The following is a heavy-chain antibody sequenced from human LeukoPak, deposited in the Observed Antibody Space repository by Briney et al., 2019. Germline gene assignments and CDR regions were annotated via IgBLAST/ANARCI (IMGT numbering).Heavy chain of an antibody. D-gene: IGHD3-9*01. CDR3: AREGRYSSGWFDP. Sequence: PSETLSLTCVVSGYSISSGYYWGWIRQPPGKGLEWIGSIYHSGSTYYNPSLKSRVTISVDTSKNQFSLKLSSVTAADTAVYYCAREGRYSSGWFDPWGQGTLVTVSS. CDR1: GYSISSGYY. CDR2: IYHSGST. J-gene: IGHJ5*02. V-gene: IGHV4-38-2*02.